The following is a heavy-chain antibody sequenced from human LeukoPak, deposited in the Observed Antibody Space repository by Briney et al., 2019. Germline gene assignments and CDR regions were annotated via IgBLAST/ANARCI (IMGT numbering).Heavy chain of an antibody. J-gene: IGHJ4*02. CDR1: GFTFDDYD. Sequence: PGGSLRLSCAASGFTFDDYDMHWVRQTPGKGLEWVSLISGDGSSTYYADSVKGRFTISRDNSKNSLYLQMNSLRTEDTALYYCAKDISRYSPYYFDYWAQGTLVTVSS. D-gene: IGHD2-15*01. CDR2: ISGDGSST. CDR3: AKDISRYSPYYFDY. V-gene: IGHV3-43*02.